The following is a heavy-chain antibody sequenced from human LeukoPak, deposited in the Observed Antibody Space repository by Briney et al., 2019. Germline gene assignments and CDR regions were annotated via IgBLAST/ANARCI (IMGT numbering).Heavy chain of an antibody. CDR2: ISNDGSNK. D-gene: IGHD3-3*01. CDR1: GFTFSNYG. CDR3: ARDLTDDFWSGYHFDY. J-gene: IGHJ4*02. Sequence: GGSLRLSCAASGFTFSNYGMHWVRQAPGKGLEWVAVISNDGSNKHYGDSVKGRFTISRDNSKNTLYLQMDSLRGEDTAVYYCARDLTDDFWSGYHFDYWGQGTLVTVSS. V-gene: IGHV3-30*03.